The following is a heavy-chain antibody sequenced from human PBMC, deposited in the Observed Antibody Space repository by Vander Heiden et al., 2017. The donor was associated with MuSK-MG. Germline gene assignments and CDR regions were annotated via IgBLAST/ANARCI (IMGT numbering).Heavy chain of an antibody. V-gene: IGHV3-7*01. CDR2: IKEDGTVQ. Sequence: EGQLVESGGGLVQPGGYLRLSCAASGFILSGFWMSWVRQAPGRGLEWVANIKEDGTVQYYVDSVKGRFTISRDNAKNSLYLQMNSLRAEDTAVYYCARDRGWLAHDSWGQGALVTVSS. D-gene: IGHD2-15*01. CDR3: ARDRGWLAHDS. CDR1: GFILSGFW. J-gene: IGHJ4*02.